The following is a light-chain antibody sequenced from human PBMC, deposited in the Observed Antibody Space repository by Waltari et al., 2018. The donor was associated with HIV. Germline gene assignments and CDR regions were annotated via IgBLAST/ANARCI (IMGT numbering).Light chain of an antibody. CDR2: DVT. Sequence: QSALTQPASVSGSPGQSITISCTGTNSDVGAYNYVSWYQQHPGKAPKLLIYDVTNRTPGISNRFAGAKSGNTASMTISGLQPEDEADYYCSSYTITTAIVFGGGTKLTVL. J-gene: IGLJ2*01. CDR3: SSYTITTAIV. V-gene: IGLV2-14*03. CDR1: NSDVGAYNY.